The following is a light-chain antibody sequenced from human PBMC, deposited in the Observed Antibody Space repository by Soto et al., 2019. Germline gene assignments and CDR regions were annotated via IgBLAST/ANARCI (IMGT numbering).Light chain of an antibody. CDR3: SSFTSTTTLLV. J-gene: IGLJ2*01. Sequence: QSALTQPASVSGSPGQSITLSCTGTSSDVGDYNYVSWYQHHPGKAPKLGIYEVSNRPSGVSNRFSGSKSGNTASLTISGLRAEDEADYYCSSFTSTTTLLVFGGGTKLTVL. CDR2: EVS. V-gene: IGLV2-14*01. CDR1: SSDVGDYNY.